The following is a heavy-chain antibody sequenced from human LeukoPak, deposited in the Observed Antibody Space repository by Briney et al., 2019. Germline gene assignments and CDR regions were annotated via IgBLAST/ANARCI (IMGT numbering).Heavy chain of an antibody. D-gene: IGHD3-9*01. CDR1: GGSLSISNW. J-gene: IGHJ5*02. CDR3: ARGLRYFDWTPSGPWFDP. V-gene: IGHV4-4*02. Sequence: PSGTLSLTCAVSGGSLSISNWWSWARRPPGKGLEWIGEIYHSGGTNYDPSLKSRVTISVDSPKNHFSLKLGSVTAAAPPVYYFARGLRYFDWTPSGPWFDPWGQGTLVTVSS. CDR2: IYHSGGT.